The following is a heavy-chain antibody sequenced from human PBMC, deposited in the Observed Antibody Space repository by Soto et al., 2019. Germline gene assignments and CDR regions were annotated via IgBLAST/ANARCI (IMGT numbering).Heavy chain of an antibody. CDR1: GFTFSSYG. J-gene: IGHJ3*02. V-gene: IGHV3-30*18. CDR3: AKDLGHGGRGAFDI. CDR2: ISYDGSNK. Sequence: QVQLVESGGGVVQPGRSLRLSCAASGFTFSSYGMHWVRQAPGKGLEWVALISYDGSNKYYADSVKGRFTISRDNSKNPLYLQRNSLRTEDTAVYYCAKDLGHGGRGAFDIWGQGTMVTVSS. D-gene: IGHD7-27*01.